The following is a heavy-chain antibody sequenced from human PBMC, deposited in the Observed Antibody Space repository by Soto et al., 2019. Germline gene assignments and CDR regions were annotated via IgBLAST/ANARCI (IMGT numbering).Heavy chain of an antibody. CDR2: ISAYNDNT. CDR1: GYTFTSYG. V-gene: IGHV1-18*01. CDR3: ARTYYDILTGYYYYFDY. D-gene: IGHD3-9*01. J-gene: IGHJ4*02. Sequence: QVQLVQSGAEVKKPGASVKVSCKASGYTFTSYGISWVRQAPGQGLEWMGWISAYNDNTNYAQKLQGRVTMTTDTSTSTAYMELRSLRSDDTAVYYCARTYYDILTGYYYYFDYWGQGTLVTVSS.